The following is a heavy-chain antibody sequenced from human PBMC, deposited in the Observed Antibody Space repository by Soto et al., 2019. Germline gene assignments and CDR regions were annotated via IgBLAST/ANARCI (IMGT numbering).Heavy chain of an antibody. J-gene: IGHJ4*02. D-gene: IGHD6-19*01. CDR1: GFTFRTYW. CDR3: VRDGWYSSGYFDQ. CDR2: IKQDGSEK. Sequence: GGSLRLSCEASGFTFRTYWMTWVRQAPGKGLEWVASIKQDGSEKYYVDSVKGRFAISRDNGKKALYLQMNSLRADDTAVYNCVRDGWYSSGYFDQWGQGTQVTVSS. V-gene: IGHV3-7*01.